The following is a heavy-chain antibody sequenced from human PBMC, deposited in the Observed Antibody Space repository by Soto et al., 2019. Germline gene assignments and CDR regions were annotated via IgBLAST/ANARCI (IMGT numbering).Heavy chain of an antibody. J-gene: IGHJ4*02. V-gene: IGHV1-46*01. D-gene: IGHD1-26*01. Sequence: ASVKVSCKASGYTITSYYMHWVRQAPGQGLEWMGIINPSGGSTSYAQKFQGRVAMTRDTSTSTVYMELSSLRSEDTAVYYCARDRGSGSYSGSDYYFDYWGQGTLVTVSS. CDR2: INPSGGST. CDR3: ARDRGSGSYSGSDYYFDY. CDR1: GYTITSYY.